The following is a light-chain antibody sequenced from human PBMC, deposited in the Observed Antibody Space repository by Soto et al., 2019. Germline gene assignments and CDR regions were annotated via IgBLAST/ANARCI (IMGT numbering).Light chain of an antibody. Sequence: EIVLTQSPATLSLSPGERATLSCRASQSISSHLVWYQQKLGQAPRLLIYDASNRATGIPARFSGSGSGTDVTLTISSLEPEDFAVYYCQQRPNWPLTFGGGTRVEIK. CDR3: QQRPNWPLT. CDR2: DAS. CDR1: QSISSH. V-gene: IGKV3-11*01. J-gene: IGKJ4*01.